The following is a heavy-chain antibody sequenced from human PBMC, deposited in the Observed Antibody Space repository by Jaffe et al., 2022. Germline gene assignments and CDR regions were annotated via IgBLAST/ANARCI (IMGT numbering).Heavy chain of an antibody. D-gene: IGHD3-16*01. CDR2: INTGMGIT. Sequence: QVQLVQSGAEVKKPGASVKVSCKSFGYTFTSYSIYWVRQAPGQKLEWLGWINTGMGITKYSQTFQGRVTLSQDTPASTAFMELSGLRSEDTGIYYCARDLRIERRSYFDYWGQGTLVTVSS. CDR3: ARDLRIERRSYFDY. V-gene: IGHV1-3*04. J-gene: IGHJ4*02. CDR1: GYTFTSYS.